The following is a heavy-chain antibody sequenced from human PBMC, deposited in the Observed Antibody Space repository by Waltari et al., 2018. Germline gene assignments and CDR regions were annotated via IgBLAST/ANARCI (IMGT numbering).Heavy chain of an antibody. J-gene: IGHJ4*02. CDR1: GYTFTSYA. Sequence: QVQLVQSGAEVKKPGASVKVSCKASGYTFTSYAMHWVRQAPGQRLEWMGWINAGNGNTKYLQEFQGRVTITRDPSASTAYMGLSSLSSEAMAVYYWAREASPAALDYWGQGTLVTVSS. CDR2: INAGNGNT. CDR3: AREASPAALDY. D-gene: IGHD6-25*01. V-gene: IGHV1-3*03.